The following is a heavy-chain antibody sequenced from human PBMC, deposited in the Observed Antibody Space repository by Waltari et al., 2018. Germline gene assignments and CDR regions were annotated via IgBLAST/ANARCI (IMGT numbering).Heavy chain of an antibody. J-gene: IGHJ4*02. CDR1: GYTFSSYG. V-gene: IGHV1-18*01. Sequence: QIQLIQSGPEVKKPGASVKVSCKASGYTFSSYGITWVRQAPGQGLEWMGWISAENGHTSYAPNLQDRVTMTTDTSTSTAYMELRSPTSDDTAVYYCARVGGNRYYYDGRGFVYYFDYWGQGTLVTVSS. D-gene: IGHD3-22*01. CDR2: ISAENGHT. CDR3: ARVGGNRYYYDGRGFVYYFDY.